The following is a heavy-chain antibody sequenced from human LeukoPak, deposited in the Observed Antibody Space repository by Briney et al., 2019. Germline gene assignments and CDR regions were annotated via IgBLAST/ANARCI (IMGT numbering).Heavy chain of an antibody. V-gene: IGHV3-20*04. CDR3: AELGITMIGGV. CDR2: LNWNAAST. Sequence: GGSLRLSCAASGFTFSSYNMNWVRQAPGKGLEWVSGLNWNAASTDYADSVKDRCTISRDNAKNSLYLQMNSLRAEDTAVYYCAELGITMIGGVWGKGTTVTISS. D-gene: IGHD3-10*02. J-gene: IGHJ6*04. CDR1: GFTFSSYN.